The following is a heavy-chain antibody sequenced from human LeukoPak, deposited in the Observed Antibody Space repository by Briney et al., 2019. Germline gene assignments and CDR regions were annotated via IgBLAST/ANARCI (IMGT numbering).Heavy chain of an antibody. CDR2: IYYNGNI. V-gene: IGHV4-39*01. Sequence: SETLSLTCSVFGGSIRSSGNSWGWIRQPPGKGLEWIGSIYYNGNIFYNPSLKSRVTVSADTSKNQFSLNLNSLTASAQAVYYCARHPVWHDGNVYYGHFFYYWGQGALATVSS. J-gene: IGHJ4*02. CDR1: GGSIRSSGNS. D-gene: IGHD3-22*01. CDR3: ARHPVWHDGNVYYGHFFYY.